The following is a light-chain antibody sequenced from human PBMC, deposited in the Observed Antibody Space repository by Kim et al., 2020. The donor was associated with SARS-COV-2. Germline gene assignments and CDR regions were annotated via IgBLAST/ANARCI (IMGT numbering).Light chain of an antibody. CDR2: GAI. CDR3: QQYCSSPVT. Sequence: EIVLTQSPGTLTLSPGERATLSCRASQSIRDNNLAWHQQIPGQAPRLLIYGAISRATGIPSRFSGSASGTDITLTNSRLEPEDFVVYYCQQYCSSPVTFGQGTSLEI. CDR1: QSIRDNN. V-gene: IGKV3-20*01. J-gene: IGKJ2*01.